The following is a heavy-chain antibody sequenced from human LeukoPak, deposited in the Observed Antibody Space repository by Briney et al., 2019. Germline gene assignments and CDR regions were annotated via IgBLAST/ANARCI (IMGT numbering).Heavy chain of an antibody. Sequence: ASVKVSCKASGYTFTSYGISWVRQAPGQGLEWRGRISAYNGNTNYAQKLQGRVTMTTDTSTSTAYMELRSLRSDDTAVYYCARDWYCSGSSCYSLIYNYYYGMDVWGQGTTVTVSS. J-gene: IGHJ6*02. CDR2: ISAYNGNT. V-gene: IGHV1-18*01. D-gene: IGHD2-15*01. CDR1: GYTFTSYG. CDR3: ARDWYCSGSSCYSLIYNYYYGMDV.